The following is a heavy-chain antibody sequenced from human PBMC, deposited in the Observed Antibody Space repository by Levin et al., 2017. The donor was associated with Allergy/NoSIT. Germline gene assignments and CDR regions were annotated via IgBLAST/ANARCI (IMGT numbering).Heavy chain of an antibody. CDR3: ARDRSTAYYYGMDV. CDR2: INTNTGNP. D-gene: IGHD3-16*02. V-gene: IGHV7-4-1*02. Sequence: ASVKVSCKASGYTFTSYAMNWVRQAPGQGLEWMGWINTNTGNPTYAQGFTGRFVFSLDTSVSTAYLQINSLKAEDTAVYYCARDRSTAYYYGMDVWGQGTTVTVSS. J-gene: IGHJ6*02. CDR1: GYTFTSYA.